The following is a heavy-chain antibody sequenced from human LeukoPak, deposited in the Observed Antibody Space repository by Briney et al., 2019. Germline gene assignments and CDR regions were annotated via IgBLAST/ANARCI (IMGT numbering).Heavy chain of an antibody. D-gene: IGHD2-2*01. V-gene: IGHV3-23*01. CDR2: ISGGGGST. Sequence: TGGSLRLSCPVSGFTFSNYAMSWVRQAPGKGLEWVSTISGGGGSTYYADSVKGRFTISRDNSKNTLYLQMNSLRAEDTAVYYCAKEVIPAAIVFDPWGQGTLVTVSP. CDR1: GFTFSNYA. J-gene: IGHJ5*02. CDR3: AKEVIPAAIVFDP.